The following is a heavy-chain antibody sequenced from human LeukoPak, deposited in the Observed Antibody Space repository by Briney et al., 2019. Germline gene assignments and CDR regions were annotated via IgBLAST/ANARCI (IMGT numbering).Heavy chain of an antibody. CDR3: ASTWYSSSWPLFDY. J-gene: IGHJ4*02. CDR1: GYSISSGYY. D-gene: IGHD6-13*01. CDR2: IYHSGST. Sequence: SETLSLTCTVSGYSISSGYYWGWIRQPPGKGLEWIGSIYHSGSTYYNPSLKSRVTISVDTSKNQFSLKLSSVTAADTAVYYCASTWYSSSWPLFDYWGQGTLVTVSS. V-gene: IGHV4-38-2*02.